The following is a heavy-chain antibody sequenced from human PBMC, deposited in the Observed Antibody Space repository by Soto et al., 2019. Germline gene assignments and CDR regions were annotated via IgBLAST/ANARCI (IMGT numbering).Heavy chain of an antibody. CDR2: INPDVGDT. J-gene: IGHJ3*02. CDR1: GYTFTAYY. CDR3: ARGPSTASFDI. Sequence: GASVKVSCKASGYTFTAYYIHWLRQAPGQRLEWMGRINPDVGDTRYSQKFQGRVTIIRDPSATTAYMELSSLRSEDTAVYYCARGPSTASFDIWGKGTMVPVSS. V-gene: IGHV1-3*01. D-gene: IGHD2-2*01.